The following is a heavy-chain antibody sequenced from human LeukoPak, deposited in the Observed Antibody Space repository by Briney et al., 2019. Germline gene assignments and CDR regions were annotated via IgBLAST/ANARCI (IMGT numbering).Heavy chain of an antibody. D-gene: IGHD3-22*01. V-gene: IGHV3-23*01. CDR2: ISGSGGST. J-gene: IGHJ3*02. Sequence: GGSLRLSCAASGFTFSSYAMSGVRQAPGKGLEWVSVISGSGGSTYYADSVKGRFTISRDNSKNTLYLQMNSLRAEDTAVYYCAKGNYYERDAFDIWGQGTMVTVSS. CDR1: GFTFSSYA. CDR3: AKGNYYERDAFDI.